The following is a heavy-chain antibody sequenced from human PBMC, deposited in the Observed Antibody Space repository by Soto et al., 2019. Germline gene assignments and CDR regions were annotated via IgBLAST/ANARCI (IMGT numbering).Heavy chain of an antibody. CDR2: IYYSDSI. CDR1: GGSISSCY. CDR3: ARDKITGLFDY. Sequence: PSETMSVTCPVAGGSISSCYWSWIRQPPGKGLEWIGYIYYSDSINYNPSLKSRVIISVDTSKNQFSLKLTSVTAADTAVYYCARDKITGLFDYWGQGTLVTVSS. J-gene: IGHJ4*02. D-gene: IGHD2-8*02. V-gene: IGHV4-59*12.